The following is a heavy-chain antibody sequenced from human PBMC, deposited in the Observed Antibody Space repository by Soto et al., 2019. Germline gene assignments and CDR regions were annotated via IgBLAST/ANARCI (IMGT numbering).Heavy chain of an antibody. J-gene: IGHJ6*02. CDR2: ISGSGGST. Sequence: PGGSLRLSCAASGFTFSSYAMSWVRQAPGKGLEWVSAISGSGGSTYYADSVKGRFTISRDNSKNTLYLQMNSLRAEDTAVYYCAKDSPTAGYSYGRSHYGMDVWGQGTTVTVSS. CDR3: AKDSPTAGYSYGRSHYGMDV. D-gene: IGHD5-18*01. CDR1: GFTFSSYA. V-gene: IGHV3-23*01.